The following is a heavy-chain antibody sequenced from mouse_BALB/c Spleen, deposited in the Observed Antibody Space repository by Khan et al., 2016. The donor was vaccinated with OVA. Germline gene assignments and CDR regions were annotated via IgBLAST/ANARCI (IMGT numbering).Heavy chain of an antibody. CDR1: GYSIASDSA. D-gene: IGHD2-2*01. CDR3: ARGYGGDFDY. CDR2: ISYSGNT. Sequence: EVRLQESGPGLVKPSPSLSLTCTVTGYSIASDSAWNWIRQFPGNKLEWMGFISYSGNTNYNPSLKSRISFTRDTSTNTFFLQLNSVTSEDTATYYCARGYGGDFDYWGQGTTVTVSS. V-gene: IGHV3-2*02. J-gene: IGHJ2*01.